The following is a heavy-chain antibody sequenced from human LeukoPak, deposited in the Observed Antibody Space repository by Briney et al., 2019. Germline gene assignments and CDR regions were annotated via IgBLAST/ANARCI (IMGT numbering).Heavy chain of an antibody. CDR2: ISWNSGSI. J-gene: IGHJ1*01. V-gene: IGHV3-9*01. Sequence: GGSLRLSCAASGFTFDDYAMPWVRQAPGKGLEWVSGISWNSGSIGYADSVKGRFTISRDNAKNSLYLQMNSLRAEDTALYYCAKGPYYYDSSGYRAEYLQHWGQGTLVTVSS. CDR1: GFTFDDYA. D-gene: IGHD3-22*01. CDR3: AKGPYYYDSSGYRAEYLQH.